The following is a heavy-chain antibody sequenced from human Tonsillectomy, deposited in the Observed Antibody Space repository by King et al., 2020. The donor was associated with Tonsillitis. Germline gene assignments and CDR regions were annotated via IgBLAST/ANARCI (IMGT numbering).Heavy chain of an antibody. CDR3: ATIVGGDGFEI. CDR1: GGSLSNNY. CDR2: ITPIFGPA. V-gene: IGHV1-69*01. J-gene: IGHJ3*02. Sequence: VQLVESGAEVKKPGSSMKVSCKASGGSLSNNYITWVRQAPGQGFEWVGGITPIFGPAHYAPKFQDRVSINADDSTNTFYMTLSTLTFEDTAAYYCATIVGGDGFEIWGQGTVVTVSS. D-gene: IGHD2/OR15-2a*01.